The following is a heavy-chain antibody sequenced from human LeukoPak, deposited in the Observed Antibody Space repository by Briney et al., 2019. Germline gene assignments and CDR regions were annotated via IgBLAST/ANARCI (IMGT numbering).Heavy chain of an antibody. J-gene: IGHJ3*02. V-gene: IGHV3-48*03. D-gene: IGHD4-23*01. CDR1: GFIFSSYE. CDR2: ISSSGTTI. Sequence: GGSLRLSCAASGFIFSSYEMNWVRQAPGKGLEWVSYISSSGTTIYYADSVKGRFTISRDNAKNSLYLQMNTLRAEDTAAYYCVTLRDYGGNPDAFDIWGQGTMVTVSS. CDR3: VTLRDYGGNPDAFDI.